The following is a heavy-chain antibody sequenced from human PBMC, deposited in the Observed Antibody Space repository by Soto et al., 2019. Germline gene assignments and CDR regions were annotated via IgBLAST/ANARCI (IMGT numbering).Heavy chain of an antibody. CDR1: GFTFSSYG. J-gene: IGHJ3*02. D-gene: IGHD3-22*01. CDR2: ISYGGSDQ. Sequence: QVQLVESGGGVVQPGRSLRLSCAASGFTFSSYGMHWVRQAGKGLEWVAVISYGGSDQFYADFVKGRYTISRDNSKNTIYLQMNSLRDEDTAVYYCVKEVRYYYDSRGVDAFDIWGQGTMVTVSS. CDR3: VKEVRYYYDSRGVDAFDI. V-gene: IGHV3-30*18.